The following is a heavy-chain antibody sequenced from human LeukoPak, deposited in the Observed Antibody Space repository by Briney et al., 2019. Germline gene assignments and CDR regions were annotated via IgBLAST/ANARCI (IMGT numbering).Heavy chain of an antibody. CDR2: IWYDGSNK. V-gene: IGHV3-33*06. CDR3: AKQKDGYFDY. D-gene: IGHD5-24*01. Sequence: GGSLRLSCAASGFTFSSYWMSWVRQAPGKGLEWVAVIWYDGSNKYYADSVKGRFTVSRDNSKNTLYLQMNSLRAEDTAVYYCAKQKDGYFDYWGQGTLVTVSS. CDR1: GFTFSSYW. J-gene: IGHJ4*02.